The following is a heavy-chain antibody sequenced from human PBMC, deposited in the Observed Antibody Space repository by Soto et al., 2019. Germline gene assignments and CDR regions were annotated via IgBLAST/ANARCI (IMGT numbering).Heavy chain of an antibody. J-gene: IGHJ4*02. CDR1: SASIDNN. D-gene: IGHD6-19*01. V-gene: IGHV4-4*02. CDR2: IHQSGIS. Sequence: QMQLLESGPGLVKPSETLSLTCAVSSASIDNNWNWVRQPPGKGLEWIGEIHQSGISYKNPSLKSRVTMSVDKSKNQFSLNLSSATAADTAVYFCARSFGWYAFDQWGQGTLVTVSS. CDR3: ARSFGWYAFDQ.